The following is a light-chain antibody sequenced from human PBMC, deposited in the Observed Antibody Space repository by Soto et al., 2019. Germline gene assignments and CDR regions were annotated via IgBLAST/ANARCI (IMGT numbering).Light chain of an antibody. CDR1: QVIRND. V-gene: IGKV1-6*01. CDR3: VQDYDYPRT. CDR2: AAS. Sequence: AIQMTQSPSSLSASVGDRVTITCRVSQVIRNDLGWYQQKPGKAPKLLIYAASTLHSGVPSRFIGSGSATEFTLTISTLHPDDFATYYCVQDYDYPRTFGQGTKVDIK. J-gene: IGKJ1*01.